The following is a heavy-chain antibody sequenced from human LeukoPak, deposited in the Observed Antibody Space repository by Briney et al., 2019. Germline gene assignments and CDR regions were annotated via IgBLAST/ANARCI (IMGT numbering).Heavy chain of an antibody. CDR3: AREQISMIRGFDN. D-gene: IGHD3-10*01. J-gene: IGHJ4*02. V-gene: IGHV4-39*07. CDR2: ISYRGTT. CDR1: GDSMSTNNYH. Sequence: SETLSLTCSVSGDSMSTNNYHWGWIRQPPGKGLEWIGSISYRGTTYYTPSLKSRVTISVDTSENLFSLKLTSVTAAGTAVYYCAREQISMIRGFDNWGQGTLVTVSS.